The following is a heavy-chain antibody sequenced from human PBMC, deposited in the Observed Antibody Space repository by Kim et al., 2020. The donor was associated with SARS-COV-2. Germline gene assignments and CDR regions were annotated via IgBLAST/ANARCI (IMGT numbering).Heavy chain of an antibody. V-gene: IGHV3-72*01. CDR3: GRVVFRSGWHPFEH. D-gene: IGHD6-19*01. J-gene: IGHJ4*02. Sequence: DASVKGRLTISRDESKNSLYLQMKSLKAEATALYYCGRVVFRSGWHPFEHWGQGTLVTVSS.